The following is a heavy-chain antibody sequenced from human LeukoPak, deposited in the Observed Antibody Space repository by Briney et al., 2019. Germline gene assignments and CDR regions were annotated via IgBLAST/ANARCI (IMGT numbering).Heavy chain of an antibody. CDR3: AKGLLWELLDAFDI. CDR1: GFTFDDYG. V-gene: IGHV3-20*04. J-gene: IGHJ3*02. CDR2: INWNGGST. Sequence: GGSLRLSCAASGFTFDDYGMSWVRQAPGKGLEWVSGINWNGGSTGYADSVKGRFTISRDNAKNSLYLQMNSLRAEDTAVYYCAKGLLWELLDAFDIWGQGTMVTVSS. D-gene: IGHD1-26*01.